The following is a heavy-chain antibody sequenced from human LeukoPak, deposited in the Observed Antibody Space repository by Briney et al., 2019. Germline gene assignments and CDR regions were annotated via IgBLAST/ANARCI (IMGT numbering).Heavy chain of an antibody. Sequence: GGSLRLSCAASGFTFSSYFMSWVRQAPGKGLEWVVNIKQDGSDKYYMDSVKGRFTISRDNAKISLDLQMNSLRAEDTAVYYCARYVRGSYFYMDAWGKGTTVTVSS. CDR3: ARYVRGSYFYMDA. J-gene: IGHJ6*03. V-gene: IGHV3-7*01. CDR1: GFTFSSYF. CDR2: IKQDGSDK. D-gene: IGHD3-10*01.